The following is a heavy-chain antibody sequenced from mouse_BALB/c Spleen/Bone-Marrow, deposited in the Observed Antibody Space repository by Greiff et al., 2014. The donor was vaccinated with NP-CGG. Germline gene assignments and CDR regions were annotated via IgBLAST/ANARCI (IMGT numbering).Heavy chain of an antibody. D-gene: IGHD2-4*01. CDR2: INPNTDYT. CDR3: ARGLRDWYFDV. Sequence: VQLVESGPELATPGASVKMSCKASGYTFTTYWMHWIKQRPGQGLEWIGSINPNTDYTYYNQKFKDRATLTADKSSITAYMQLSSLTSEDSAVYYCARGLRDWYFDVWGAGTTVTVSS. V-gene: IGHV1-4*01. CDR1: GYTFTTYW. J-gene: IGHJ1*01.